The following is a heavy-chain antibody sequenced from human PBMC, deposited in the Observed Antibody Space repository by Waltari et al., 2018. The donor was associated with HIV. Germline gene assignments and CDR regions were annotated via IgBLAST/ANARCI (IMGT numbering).Heavy chain of an antibody. CDR1: GFTVSSNY. D-gene: IGHD3-22*01. CDR2: IYSGGST. Sequence: EVQLVESGGGLVQPGGSLRLSCAASGFTVSSNYMSWVRQAPGKGLEWVSVIYSGGSTYYADSVKGRFTISRDSSKNTLYLQMNSLRGEDTAVYYCAREAPGTMIDYWGQGTLVIVSS. CDR3: AREAPGTMIDY. V-gene: IGHV3-66*02. J-gene: IGHJ4*02.